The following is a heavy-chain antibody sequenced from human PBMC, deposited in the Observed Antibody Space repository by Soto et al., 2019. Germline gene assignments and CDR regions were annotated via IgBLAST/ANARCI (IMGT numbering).Heavy chain of an antibody. J-gene: IGHJ4*02. CDR1: GNSMSSSNW. V-gene: IGHV4-4*02. CDR2: AHHSGRT. Sequence: PSETLSLTCSVSGNSMSSSNWWNWVRQPPGKGLEWIGEAHHSGRTNYNPSLKSRVTISVDRSQSIFSLKLASVTAADTAVYYCVTSEATALDYWGQGTLVTVSS. CDR3: VTSEATALDY.